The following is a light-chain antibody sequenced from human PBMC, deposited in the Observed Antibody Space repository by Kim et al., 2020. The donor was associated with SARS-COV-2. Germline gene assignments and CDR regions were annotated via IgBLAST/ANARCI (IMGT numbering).Light chain of an antibody. CDR3: QQYGSSPRT. Sequence: YLGERATRSCRTSQSVSSSYFAWYQQKPGQAPRLLIYATSTRATGIPDRFSGSGSATDFTLTISRLEPEDFAVYYCQQYGSSPRTFGHGTKVDIK. CDR2: ATS. J-gene: IGKJ1*01. CDR1: QSVSSSY. V-gene: IGKV3-20*01.